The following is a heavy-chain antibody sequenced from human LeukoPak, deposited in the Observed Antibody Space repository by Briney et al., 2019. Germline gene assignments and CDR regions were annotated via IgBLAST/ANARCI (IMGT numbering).Heavy chain of an antibody. CDR1: GFTFSSYA. J-gene: IGHJ4*02. CDR3: AKARNYGAEYYFDY. Sequence: PGGSLRLSCAASGFTFSSYAMHWVRQAPGKGLEWVAVISYDGSNKYYADSVKGRFTISRDNSKNTLYLQMNSLRAEDTAVYYCAKARNYGAEYYFDYWGQGTLVTVSS. CDR2: ISYDGSNK. V-gene: IGHV3-30-3*01. D-gene: IGHD4-11*01.